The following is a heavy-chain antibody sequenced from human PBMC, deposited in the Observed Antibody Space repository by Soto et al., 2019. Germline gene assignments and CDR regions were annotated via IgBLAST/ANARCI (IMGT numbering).Heavy chain of an antibody. CDR3: AKDAKGISY. CDR1: GFTFSSYG. CDR2: ISYDGSNK. Sequence: GGSLRLSCAASGFTFSSYGMHWVRQAPGKGLEWVAVISYDGSNKYYADSVKGRFTISRDNSKNTLYLQMNSLRAEDTAVYYCAKDAKGISYCGQGTLVTVSS. J-gene: IGHJ4*02. V-gene: IGHV3-30*18.